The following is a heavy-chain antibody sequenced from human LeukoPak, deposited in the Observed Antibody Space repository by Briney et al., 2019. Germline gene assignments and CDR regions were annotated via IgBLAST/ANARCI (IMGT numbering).Heavy chain of an antibody. CDR1: GYTFTGYY. V-gene: IGHV1-2*02. J-gene: IGHJ4*02. D-gene: IGHD3-3*01. CDR3: ARVAITIFGVVIPIDY. Sequence: ASVKVSCKASGYTFTGYYMHWVRQAPGQGLEWIGWINPNSGGTNYAQKLQGRVTMTTDTSTSTAYMELRSLRSDDTAVYYCARVAITIFGVVIPIDYWGQGTLVTVSS. CDR2: INPNSGGT.